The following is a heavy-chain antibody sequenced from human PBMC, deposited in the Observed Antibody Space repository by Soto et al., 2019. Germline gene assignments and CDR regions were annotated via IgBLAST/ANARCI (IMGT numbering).Heavy chain of an antibody. CDR1: GYTFTSYA. CDR3: ARSVAPYYFDY. Sequence: GPSVKVSCKASGYTFTSYAMHWVRQAPGQRLEWMGWINAGNGNTKYSQKFQGRVTITRDTSASTAYMELSSLRSEDTAVYYCARSVAPYYFDYWGQGTLVTVSS. CDR2: INAGNGNT. D-gene: IGHD2-15*01. V-gene: IGHV1-3*01. J-gene: IGHJ4*02.